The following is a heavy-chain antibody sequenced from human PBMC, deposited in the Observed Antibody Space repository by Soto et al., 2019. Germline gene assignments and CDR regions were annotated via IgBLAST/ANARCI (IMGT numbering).Heavy chain of an antibody. Sequence: QVQLQESGPGLVKPSQTLSLTCTVSGGSISSGGYYWSWIRQHPGKGLEWLGYIYYSGSTYYNPSLKSRVTISVDTSKNQCSLKLSSVTAADTAVYYCARDNLVGGYGDYVDYLGQGTLVTVSS. J-gene: IGHJ4*02. CDR2: IYYSGST. CDR3: ARDNLVGGYGDYVDY. CDR1: GGSISSGGYY. D-gene: IGHD4-17*01. V-gene: IGHV4-31*03.